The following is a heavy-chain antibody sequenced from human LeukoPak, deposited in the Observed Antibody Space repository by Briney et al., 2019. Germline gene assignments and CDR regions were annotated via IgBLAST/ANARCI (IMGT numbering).Heavy chain of an antibody. CDR1: GGSISSSSYY. CDR2: IYYSGST. V-gene: IGHV4-39*07. J-gene: IGHJ4*02. Sequence: SETLSLTCTVSGGSISSSSYYWGWIRQPPGKGLEWIGSIYYSGSTNYNPSLKSRVTISVDTSKNQFSLKLSSVTAADTAVYYCARPTVSYSGYVFRSWGQGTLVTVSS. CDR3: ARPTVSYSGYVFRS. D-gene: IGHD5-12*01.